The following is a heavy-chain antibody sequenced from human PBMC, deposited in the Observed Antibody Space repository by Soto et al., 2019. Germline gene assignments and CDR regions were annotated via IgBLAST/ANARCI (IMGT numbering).Heavy chain of an antibody. V-gene: IGHV4-59*01. CDR2: IYYSGST. Sequence: QVQLQESGPGLVKPSETLSLTCTVSGGAISSYYWSWIRQPPGKGLEWIGYIYYSGSTKYNPTLKSRVTLSVDTSKNLFSLKLSSVNAADTAVYYCARGSGYCSGGSCYAWDAYFDCWGQGTLVTVSS. CDR1: GGAISSYY. D-gene: IGHD2-15*01. CDR3: ARGSGYCSGGSCYAWDAYFDC. J-gene: IGHJ4*02.